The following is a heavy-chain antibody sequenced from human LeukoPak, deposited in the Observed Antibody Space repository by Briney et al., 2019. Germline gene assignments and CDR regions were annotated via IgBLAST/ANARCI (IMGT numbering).Heavy chain of an antibody. CDR1: GLTVSSNY. Sequence: GGSLRLSCAASGLTVSSNYMSWVRQAPGKGLEWVSVIYSGGSTYYADSVKGRFTISRDNSKNTLYLQMNSLRAEDTAVYYCARGQGYCSSTSCSDLFDYWGQGTLVTVSS. J-gene: IGHJ4*02. D-gene: IGHD2-2*01. V-gene: IGHV3-53*01. CDR3: ARGQGYCSSTSCSDLFDY. CDR2: IYSGGST.